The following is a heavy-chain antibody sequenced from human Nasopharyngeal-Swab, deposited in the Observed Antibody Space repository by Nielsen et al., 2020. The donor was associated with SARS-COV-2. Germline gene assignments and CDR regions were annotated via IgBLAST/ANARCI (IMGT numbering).Heavy chain of an antibody. Sequence: GQAPGKGLEWIGEINHSGSTNYNPSLKSRVTISVDTSKNQFSLKLSSVTAADTAVYYCARGFPGAAAGTDYWGQGTLVTVSS. CDR3: ARGFPGAAAGTDY. D-gene: IGHD6-13*01. V-gene: IGHV4-34*01. J-gene: IGHJ4*02. CDR2: INHSGST.